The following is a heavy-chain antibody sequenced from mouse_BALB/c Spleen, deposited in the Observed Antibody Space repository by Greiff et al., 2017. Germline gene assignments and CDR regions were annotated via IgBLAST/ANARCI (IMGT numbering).Heavy chain of an antibody. Sequence: DVMLVESGGGLVKPGGSLKLSCAASGFTFSSYAMSWVRQTPEKRLEWVASISSGGSTYYPDSVKGRFTISRDNARNILYLQMSSLRSEDTAMYYCARATMFTTSGVFAYWGQGTLVTVSA. CDR3: ARATMFTTSGVFAY. CDR2: ISSGGST. J-gene: IGHJ3*01. D-gene: IGHD2-2*01. V-gene: IGHV5-6-5*01. CDR1: GFTFSSYA.